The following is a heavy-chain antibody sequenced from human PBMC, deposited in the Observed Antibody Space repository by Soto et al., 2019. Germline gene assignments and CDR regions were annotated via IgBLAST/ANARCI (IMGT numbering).Heavy chain of an antibody. J-gene: IGHJ4*02. CDR1: GFTFSSYA. CDR3: ARDHYCSGGSCYSGFDY. CDR2: ISYDGSNK. D-gene: IGHD2-15*01. Sequence: QVQLVESGGGVVQPGRSLRLSCAASGFTFSSYAMHWVRQAPGKGLEWVAVISYDGSNKYYADSVKGRFTISRDNSKNTLYLQMNSLRAEDTAVYYCARDHYCSGGSCYSGFDYWCQGTLVTVSS. V-gene: IGHV3-30-3*01.